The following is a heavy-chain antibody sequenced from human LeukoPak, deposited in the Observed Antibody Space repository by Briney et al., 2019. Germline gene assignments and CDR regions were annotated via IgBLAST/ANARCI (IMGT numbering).Heavy chain of an antibody. Sequence: GASVKVSCKASGYTFTSYGIHWVRQAPGQGLEWMGRINPNSGSTNYAQKFQGRVTMTRDTSISIAYMELTRLRSDDTAVFYCARDGYYYGSGSFVDYWGQGTLVTVSS. J-gene: IGHJ4*02. CDR1: GYTFTSYG. CDR2: INPNSGST. D-gene: IGHD3-10*01. V-gene: IGHV1-2*06. CDR3: ARDGYYYGSGSFVDY.